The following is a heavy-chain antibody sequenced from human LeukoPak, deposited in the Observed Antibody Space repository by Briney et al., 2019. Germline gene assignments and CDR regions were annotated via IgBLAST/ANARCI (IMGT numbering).Heavy chain of an antibody. CDR3: ARTWDSGYDLGYFDY. CDR1: GFTFSSYA. V-gene: IGHV3-64*01. J-gene: IGHJ4*02. D-gene: IGHD5-12*01. CDR2: ISSNGGST. Sequence: PGGSLRLSCAASGFTFSSYAMHWVRQAPGKGLEYVSAISSNGGSTYYANSVKCRFTISRDNSKNTLYLQMGSLRAEDMAVYYCARTWDSGYDLGYFDYWGQGTLVTVSS.